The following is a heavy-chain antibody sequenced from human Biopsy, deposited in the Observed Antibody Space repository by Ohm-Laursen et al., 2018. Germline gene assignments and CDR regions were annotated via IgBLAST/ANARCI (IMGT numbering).Heavy chain of an antibody. V-gene: IGHV4-34*01. Sequence: SQTLSLTCVVSGFSLNTNYYWSWIRQTPGKGLEWIGEINHSGRTNYNPSLKSRVSISVDTSKNQFSLKVRSVTAADTAVYYCVRGVDYYDPYHYYALDVWGQGTTVTVSS. D-gene: IGHD3-22*01. CDR3: VRGVDYYDPYHYYALDV. CDR2: INHSGRT. J-gene: IGHJ6*02. CDR1: GFSLNTNYY.